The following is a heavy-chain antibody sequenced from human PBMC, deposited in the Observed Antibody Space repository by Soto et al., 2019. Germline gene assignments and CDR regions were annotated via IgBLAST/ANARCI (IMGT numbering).Heavy chain of an antibody. CDR2: IYYSGST. CDR3: ARQGGYYDILTRVYYYYYGMDV. CDR1: GGSISSSSYY. J-gene: IGHJ6*02. D-gene: IGHD3-9*01. Sequence: SETLSLTCTVSGGSISSSSYYWGWIRQPPGKGLEWIGSIYYSGSTYYNPSLKSRVTTSVDTSKNQFSLKLSSVTAADTAVYYCARQGGYYDILTRVYYYYYGMDVWGQGTTVT. V-gene: IGHV4-39*01.